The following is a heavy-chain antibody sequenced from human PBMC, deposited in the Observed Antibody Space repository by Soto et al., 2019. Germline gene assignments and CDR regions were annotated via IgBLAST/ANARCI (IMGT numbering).Heavy chain of an antibody. Sequence: GWSLRLSCAGSGFTFSSYGMHWVRQAPGKGLEWVAVISYDGSDKYYGDSVKGRFTLSRDDSKNTLYLQMNSLRVEDTAIYYCAKTAGYDYVWGSSGLDPWGQGTLVTVSS. J-gene: IGHJ5*02. CDR1: GFTFSSYG. CDR2: ISYDGSDK. V-gene: IGHV3-30*18. D-gene: IGHD3-16*01. CDR3: AKTAGYDYVWGSSGLDP.